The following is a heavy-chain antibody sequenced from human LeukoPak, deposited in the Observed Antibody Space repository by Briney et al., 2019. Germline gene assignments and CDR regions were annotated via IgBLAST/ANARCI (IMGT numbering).Heavy chain of an antibody. CDR1: GYTFTIYD. CDR3: TRETSSRYFDY. J-gene: IGHJ4*02. V-gene: IGHV1-8*03. CDR2: MNPNSGRT. Sequence: ASVKVSCKASGYTFTIYDINWVRQATGQGLEWMGWMNPNSGRTGYAQNFQGRITITRNTSISTAYMELSSLRSEDTAVYYCTRETSSRYFDYWGQGTLVTVSS.